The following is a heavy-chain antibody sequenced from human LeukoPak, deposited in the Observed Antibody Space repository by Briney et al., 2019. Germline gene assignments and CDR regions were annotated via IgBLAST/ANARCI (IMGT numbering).Heavy chain of an antibody. CDR1: GFTFSSYE. V-gene: IGHV3-48*03. Sequence: GGSLRLSCAASGFTFSSYEMNWVRQAPGKGLEWVSYISSSGSTIYYADSVKGRFTISRDNAKNSLYLQMNSLRAEDTAVYYCARGHYYDSSGLDYWGQGTLVTVSS. CDR2: ISSSGSTI. D-gene: IGHD3-22*01. J-gene: IGHJ4*02. CDR3: ARGHYYDSSGLDY.